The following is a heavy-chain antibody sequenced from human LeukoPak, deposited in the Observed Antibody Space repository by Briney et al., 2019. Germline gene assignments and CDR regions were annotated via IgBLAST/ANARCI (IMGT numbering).Heavy chain of an antibody. D-gene: IGHD3-22*01. CDR1: GFTFSSYS. CDR2: ISSSSSYI. V-gene: IGHV3-21*01. J-gene: IGHJ4*02. CDR3: ASRIRPDSSGHTLAR. Sequence: NPGGSLRLSCAASGFTFSSYSMNWVRQAPGKGLEWVSSISSSSSYIYYADSVKGRFTISRDNAKNSLYLQMNSLRAEDTAVYYCASRIRPDSSGHTLARWGQGTLVTVSS.